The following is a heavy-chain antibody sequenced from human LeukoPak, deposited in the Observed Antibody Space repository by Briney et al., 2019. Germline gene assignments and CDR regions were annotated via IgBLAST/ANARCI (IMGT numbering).Heavy chain of an antibody. D-gene: IGHD3-22*01. V-gene: IGHV3-30*04. Sequence: GRSLRLSCAASGFTFSSYAMHWVRQAPGKGLEWVAVISYDGSNKYYADPVKGRFTISRDNSKNTLYLQMNSLRAEDTAVYYCARSYYDSSGYYYNYYGMDVWGQGTTVTVSS. CDR3: ARSYYDSSGYYYNYYGMDV. CDR2: ISYDGSNK. CDR1: GFTFSSYA. J-gene: IGHJ6*02.